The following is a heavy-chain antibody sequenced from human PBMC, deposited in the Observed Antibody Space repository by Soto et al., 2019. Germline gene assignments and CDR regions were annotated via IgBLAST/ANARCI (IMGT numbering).Heavy chain of an antibody. CDR1: GGSVSSGSYY. Sequence: PSETLSLTCTVSGGSVSSGSYYWSWIRQPPGKGLEWVGYIYYSGSTNYNPSLKSRVTISVDTSKNQFSLKLTSVTAADTAVYYCARGLHGAFDIWGQGTMVTVS. V-gene: IGHV4-61*01. D-gene: IGHD3-16*01. CDR3: ARGLHGAFDI. J-gene: IGHJ3*02. CDR2: IYYSGST.